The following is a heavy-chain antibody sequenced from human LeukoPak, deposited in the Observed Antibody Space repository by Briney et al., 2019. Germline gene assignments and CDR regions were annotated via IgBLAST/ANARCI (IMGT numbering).Heavy chain of an antibody. V-gene: IGHV4-30-4*01. CDR3: ARDRGYSYGPDAFDI. J-gene: IGHJ3*02. CDR2: IYYSGST. CDR1: GGSISSGDYY. Sequence: PSETLSLTCTVSGGSISSGDYYWSWIRQPPGKGLEWIGYIYYSGSTYYNPSLKSRVTISVDTSKNQFSLKLSSVTAADTAVYYCARDRGYSYGPDAFDIWGQGTMVTVSS. D-gene: IGHD5-18*01.